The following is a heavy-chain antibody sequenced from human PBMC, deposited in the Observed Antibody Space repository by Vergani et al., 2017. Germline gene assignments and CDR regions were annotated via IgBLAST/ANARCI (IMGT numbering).Heavy chain of an antibody. V-gene: IGHV1-2*02. CDR1: GYTFTDYY. J-gene: IGHJ4*02. D-gene: IGHD1-14*01. CDR3: ARGGNSANRNYFDY. Sequence: QVQLVQSGAEVKKPGASVKVSCKASGYTFTDYYMHWVRQAPGHGLEWMGWINPNSGGTNYAQKFQGRVTMISNTSISTAYMELSILRSDDTAVYYWARGGNSANRNYFDYWGQGTLVTVSS. CDR2: INPNSGGT.